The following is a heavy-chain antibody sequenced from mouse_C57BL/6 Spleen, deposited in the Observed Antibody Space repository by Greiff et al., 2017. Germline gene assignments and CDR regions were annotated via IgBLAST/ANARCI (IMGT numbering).Heavy chain of an antibody. Sequence: QVQLQQSGTELVKPGASVKLSCKASGYTFTSYWMHLVKQRPGQGLEWIGNINPSNGGTNYNEKFKSKATLTVDKSSSTAYMQLSSLTSEDSAVYYCAYSNYLLAMDYWGQGTSVTVSS. J-gene: IGHJ4*01. D-gene: IGHD2-5*01. CDR3: AYSNYLLAMDY. CDR2: INPSNGGT. V-gene: IGHV1-53*01. CDR1: GYTFTSYW.